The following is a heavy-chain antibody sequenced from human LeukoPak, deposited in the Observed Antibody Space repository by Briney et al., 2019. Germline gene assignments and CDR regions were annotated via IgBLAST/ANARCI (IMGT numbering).Heavy chain of an antibody. CDR1: GGSISSSSYY. CDR2: IYYSGST. Sequence: SETLSLTCTVSGGSISSSSYYWGWIRQPPGKGLEWIGSIYYSGSTYYNPSLKSRVTISVDTSKNQFSLKLSSVTAADTAVYCCARDVGHRYYGSSGYPDYWGQGTLVTVSS. J-gene: IGHJ4*02. D-gene: IGHD3-22*01. V-gene: IGHV4-39*07. CDR3: ARDVGHRYYGSSGYPDY.